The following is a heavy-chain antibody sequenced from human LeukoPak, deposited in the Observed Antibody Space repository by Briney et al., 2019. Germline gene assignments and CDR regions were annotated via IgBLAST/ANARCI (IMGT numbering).Heavy chain of an antibody. V-gene: IGHV3-21*01. Sequence: GGTLRLSCEVSGFTFSDFAMNWVRQAPGKGLEWVSSISRDSSHIYYADSMKGRFTVTRDNAENSLYLQMNSLRAEDTAVYYCSRELTWSDPRGQGTLVTVSS. CDR1: GFTFSDFA. CDR3: SRELTWSDP. CDR2: ISRDSSHI. J-gene: IGHJ5*02. D-gene: IGHD4/OR15-4a*01.